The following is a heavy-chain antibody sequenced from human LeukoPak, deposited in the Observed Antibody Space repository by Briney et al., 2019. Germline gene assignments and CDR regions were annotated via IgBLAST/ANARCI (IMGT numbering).Heavy chain of an antibody. D-gene: IGHD4-17*01. CDR3: ASPDHYGERAFDI. CDR2: IYHSGST. Sequence: SEALSLTCTVSGYSISSGYYWGWIRQPPGKGLEWIGSIYHSGSTYYNPSLKSRVTISVDTSKNQFSLKLSSVTAADTAVYYCASPDHYGERAFDIWGQGTMVTVSS. J-gene: IGHJ3*02. CDR1: GYSISSGYY. V-gene: IGHV4-38-2*02.